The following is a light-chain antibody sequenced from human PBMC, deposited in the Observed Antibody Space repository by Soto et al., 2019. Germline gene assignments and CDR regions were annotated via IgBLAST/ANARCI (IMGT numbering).Light chain of an antibody. Sequence: EIMLAQSPGTLSLSPGEKATLSCRASQSVSSSYLAWYQQKPGQAPRPLIYGASNRATGIPDRFSGSGSGTDFTLTISSLEPEDFAVYYCQQRSNWPPTFGQGTRLEIK. V-gene: IGKV3D-20*02. CDR3: QQRSNWPPT. J-gene: IGKJ5*01. CDR1: QSVSSSY. CDR2: GAS.